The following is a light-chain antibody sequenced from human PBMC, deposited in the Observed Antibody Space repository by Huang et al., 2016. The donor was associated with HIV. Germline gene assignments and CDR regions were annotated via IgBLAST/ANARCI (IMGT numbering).Light chain of an antibody. CDR1: QSVSSSY. CDR3: QQYDISPFT. V-gene: IGKV3-20*01. CDR2: GAS. Sequence: IVLTQSPGTLSLSPGERATLSCRASQSVSSSYLAWYQQRPGQAPRLLIFGASSRATGIPDRFSGSGSGTDFTLTISRLEPEDFAVYYCQQYDISPFTFGPGTKMDVK. J-gene: IGKJ3*01.